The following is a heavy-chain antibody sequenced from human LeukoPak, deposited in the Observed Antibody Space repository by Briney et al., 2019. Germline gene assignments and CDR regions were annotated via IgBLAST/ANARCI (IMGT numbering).Heavy chain of an antibody. D-gene: IGHD3-22*01. J-gene: IGHJ4*02. CDR1: GFTFSSYA. V-gene: IGHV3-21*01. CDR2: VSSSSSYI. Sequence: GGSLRLSCAASGFTFSSYAMHWVRQAPGKGLEWVSSVSSSSSYIYYADSVKGRFTISRDNAKNSLYLQMNSLRAEDTAVYYCARDLSTYYYDSSARGEFDYWGQGTLVTVSS. CDR3: ARDLSTYYYDSSARGEFDY.